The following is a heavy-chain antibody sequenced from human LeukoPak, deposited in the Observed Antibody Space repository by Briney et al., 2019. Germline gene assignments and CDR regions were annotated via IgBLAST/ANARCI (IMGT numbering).Heavy chain of an antibody. J-gene: IGHJ4*02. CDR2: ISGSAYST. CDR1: GFTFSSYA. V-gene: IGHV3-23*01. Sequence: GGSLRVSCAASGFTFSSYAMSWVRQAPGKGLEWVSGISGSAYSTYYADSVQGRFTISRDNSKNTLYLQMNSLRAEDTAVYYCAKEAGYSGYDYPDYWGQGTLVTVSS. D-gene: IGHD5-12*01. CDR3: AKEAGYSGYDYPDY.